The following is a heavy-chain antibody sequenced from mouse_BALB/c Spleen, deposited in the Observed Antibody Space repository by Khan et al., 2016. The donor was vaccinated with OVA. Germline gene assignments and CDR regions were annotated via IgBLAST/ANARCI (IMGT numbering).Heavy chain of an antibody. CDR1: GYAFTTYN. V-gene: IGHV1S135*01. J-gene: IGHJ3*01. CDR3: ARSSDGYYPLAD. CDR2: IDPYNGGT. D-gene: IGHD2-3*01. Sequence: VQLKQSGPELVRPGASAKVSCKASGYAFTTYNIYWVKQSHGKSLEWIGYIDPYNGGTNYNQNFKDKATLTVDKSSSAAYMHLDSLTSEDSAVYFCARSSDGYYPLADWGQGTLVTVSA.